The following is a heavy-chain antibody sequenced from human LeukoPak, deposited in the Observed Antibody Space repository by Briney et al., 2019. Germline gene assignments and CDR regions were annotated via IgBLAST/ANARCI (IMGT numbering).Heavy chain of an antibody. CDR2: IYYSGST. CDR1: GGSINTYF. D-gene: IGHD4-11*01. Sequence: SETLSLTCTVSGGSINTYFWSWIRQPPGKGLEWIGYIYYSGSTYYNPSLKSRVTISVDTSTNQFSLTLSSVTAADTAVYYCARLGGYSNYEAGYWGQGTLVTVSS. CDR3: ARLGGYSNYEAGY. V-gene: IGHV4-59*08. J-gene: IGHJ4*02.